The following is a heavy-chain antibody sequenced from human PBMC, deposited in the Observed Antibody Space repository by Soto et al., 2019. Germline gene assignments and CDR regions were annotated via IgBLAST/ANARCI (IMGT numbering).Heavy chain of an antibody. CDR1: GASISTQS. CDR2: LYYSGTT. Sequence: SETLSLTCTVSGASISTQSWNWIRQAPGKGLEWIGYLYYSGTTNYNPSLKSRVTISADTSKNQVSLKLTSVTAADTAVYFCARGLSWSPYFESWGQGILVTV. D-gene: IGHD3-3*01. CDR3: ARGLSWSPYFES. V-gene: IGHV4-59*11. J-gene: IGHJ4*02.